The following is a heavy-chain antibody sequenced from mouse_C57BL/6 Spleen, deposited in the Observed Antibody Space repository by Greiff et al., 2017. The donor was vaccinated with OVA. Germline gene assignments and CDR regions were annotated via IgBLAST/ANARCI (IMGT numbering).Heavy chain of an antibody. Sequence: QVQLQQSGPELVKPGASVKISCKASGYAFSSSWMNWVKQRPGKGLEWIGRIYPGDGDTNYNGKFKGKATLTADKSSSTAYMQLSSLTSEDSAVYFCAREGLTVPFDYWGQGTTLTVSS. D-gene: IGHD4-1*01. V-gene: IGHV1-82*01. CDR2: IYPGDGDT. CDR1: GYAFSSSW. CDR3: AREGLTVPFDY. J-gene: IGHJ2*01.